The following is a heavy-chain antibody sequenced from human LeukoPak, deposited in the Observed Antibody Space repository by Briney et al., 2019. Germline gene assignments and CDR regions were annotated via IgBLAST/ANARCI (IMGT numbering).Heavy chain of an antibody. CDR1: GFTFTSST. CDR3: AKVRYDDSSGYPHYYFDY. V-gene: IGHV3-23*01. J-gene: IGHJ4*02. Sequence: GGSLRLSCAASGFTFTSSTMNWVRQAPGKGLEWVSAISGGGDTTYYADSVKGRFTISRDNSKNTLYLQMSSLRAEDTAEYYCAKVRYDDSSGYPHYYFDYWGQGTLVTVSS. D-gene: IGHD3-22*01. CDR2: ISGGGDTT.